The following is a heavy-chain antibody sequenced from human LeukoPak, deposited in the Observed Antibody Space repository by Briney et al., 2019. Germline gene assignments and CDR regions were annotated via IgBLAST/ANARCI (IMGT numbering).Heavy chain of an antibody. Sequence: SETLSLTCAVYGGSFSGYYWSWIRQPPGKGLEWIGEINHSGSTNYNPSLKSRVTISVDTSKSQFSLKLSSVTAADTAVYYCAGVCDYDSSGYYYIPWFDPWGQGTLVTVSS. J-gene: IGHJ5*02. CDR2: INHSGST. D-gene: IGHD3-22*01. CDR3: AGVCDYDSSGYYYIPWFDP. CDR1: GGSFSGYY. V-gene: IGHV4-34*01.